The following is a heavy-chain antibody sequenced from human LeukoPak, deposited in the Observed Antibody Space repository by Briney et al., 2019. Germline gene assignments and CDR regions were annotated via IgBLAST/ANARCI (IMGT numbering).Heavy chain of an antibody. J-gene: IGHJ4*02. CDR1: GDSISSGYY. CDR3: ARVPYYYGSGSYFDY. Sequence: SETLSLTCTVSGDSISSGYYWGWIRQPPGKGLEWIGSIYHSGSTYYNPSLKSRVTISVDTSKNQFSLKLSSVTAADTAVYYCARVPYYYGSGSYFDYWGQGTLVTVSS. CDR2: IYHSGST. V-gene: IGHV4-38-2*02. D-gene: IGHD3-10*01.